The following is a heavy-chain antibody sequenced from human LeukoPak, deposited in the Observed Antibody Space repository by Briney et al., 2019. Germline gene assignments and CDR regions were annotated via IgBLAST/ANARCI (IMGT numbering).Heavy chain of an antibody. J-gene: IGHJ4*02. D-gene: IGHD6-13*01. Sequence: ASVKVSCKASGYTFTSYDINWVRQDTGQGLEWMGWKNPNRGNTGYAQKFQGRVTMTRNTSISTAYMELSSLRSEDTAVYYCARMSSSWYSTSYDYWGQGTLVTVSS. CDR2: KNPNRGNT. CDR1: GYTFTSYD. V-gene: IGHV1-8*01. CDR3: ARMSSSWYSTSYDY.